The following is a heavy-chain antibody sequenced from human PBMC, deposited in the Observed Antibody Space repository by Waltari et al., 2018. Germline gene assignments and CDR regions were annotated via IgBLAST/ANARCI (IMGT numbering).Heavy chain of an antibody. D-gene: IGHD3-3*01. J-gene: IGHJ4*02. CDR1: VGSISSSNW. Sequence: QVQLQESAPGLVKPSGTLSLTCAVSVGSISSSNWWSWVRQPPGKGLEWIGEIYHSGGTNYNPALKSRVTISVDKSKNQFSLKLSSVTAADTAVYYCARDAPARRRGVVTLRYYFDYWGQGTLVTVSS. V-gene: IGHV4-4*02. CDR2: IYHSGGT. CDR3: ARDAPARRRGVVTLRYYFDY.